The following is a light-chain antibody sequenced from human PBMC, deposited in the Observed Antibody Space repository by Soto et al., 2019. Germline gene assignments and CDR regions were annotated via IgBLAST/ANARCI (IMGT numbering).Light chain of an antibody. V-gene: IGKV1-8*01. J-gene: IGKJ3*01. CDR1: QGISSY. CDR2: GAS. Sequence: AILMTQSPSSLSASTGDRVTITCRASQGISSYLAWYQQKPGKAPKLLIYGASTLQSGVPSRFGGSGSGTDFTLTVSSLQPEDFATYYCQQLFIYPPTFGPGTKVDI. CDR3: QQLFIYPPT.